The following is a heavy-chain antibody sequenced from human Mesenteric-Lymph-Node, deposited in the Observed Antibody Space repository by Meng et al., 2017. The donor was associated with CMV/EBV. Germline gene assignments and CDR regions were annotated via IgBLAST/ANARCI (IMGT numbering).Heavy chain of an antibody. CDR1: GFDFGSYS. Sequence: GGSLRLSCEASGFDFGSYSMNWVRQAPGKGPEWVSSISDNSGDIYYADSVKGRFTVSRDNGKNSLYLQMNNLRVDDMAVYYCARDPNLRDRGWLDPWGQGTLVTVSS. D-gene: IGHD5-24*01. V-gene: IGHV3-21*06. CDR3: ARDPNLRDRGWLDP. J-gene: IGHJ5*02. CDR2: ISDNSGDI.